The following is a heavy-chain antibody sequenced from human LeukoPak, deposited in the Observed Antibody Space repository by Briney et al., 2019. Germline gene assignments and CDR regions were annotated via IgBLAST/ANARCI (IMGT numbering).Heavy chain of an antibody. CDR3: ARNTTVTDWYFDL. CDR2: IYHSGST. J-gene: IGHJ2*01. Sequence: SETLCLTCIVSGGAISSSSHYWGWIRQPPGKGLEWIGSIYHSGSTVYNPSLKSRVAISVDTSRNQFSLKLNSVTASDTAVYYCARNTTVTDWYFDLWGRGTLVTVSS. V-gene: IGHV4-39*01. CDR1: GGAISSSSHY. D-gene: IGHD4-17*01.